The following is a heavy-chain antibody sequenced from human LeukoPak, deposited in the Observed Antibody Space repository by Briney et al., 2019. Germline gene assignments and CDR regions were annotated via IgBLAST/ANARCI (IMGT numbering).Heavy chain of an antibody. Sequence: ASVKVSCKASGYTFTSYGISWVRQAPGQGLEWMGWISAYNGNTNYAQKLQGRVTMTTDTSTSTAYMELRSLRSDDTAVYYCVLTYSSSWYNWFDPWGQGTLVTVSS. CDR3: VLTYSSSWYNWFDP. V-gene: IGHV1-18*01. D-gene: IGHD6-13*01. CDR1: GYTFTSYG. J-gene: IGHJ5*02. CDR2: ISAYNGNT.